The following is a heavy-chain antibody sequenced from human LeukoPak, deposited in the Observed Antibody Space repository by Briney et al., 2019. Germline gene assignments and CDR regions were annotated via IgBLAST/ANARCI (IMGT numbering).Heavy chain of an antibody. D-gene: IGHD3-10*01. CDR2: IKQDGSEK. V-gene: IGHV3-7*01. CDR1: GFTFSRYW. Sequence: QSGGSLRLSCAASGFTFSRYWMSWVRQAPGKGLEWVANIKQDGSEKYYVDSVKGRFTISRDNSKNTLYLQMNSLRAEDTAVYYCAKAGEGSGSYSPYYFDYWGQGTLVTVSS. J-gene: IGHJ4*02. CDR3: AKAGEGSGSYSPYYFDY.